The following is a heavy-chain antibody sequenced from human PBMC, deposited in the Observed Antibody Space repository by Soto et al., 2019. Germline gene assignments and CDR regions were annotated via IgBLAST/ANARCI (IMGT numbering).Heavy chain of an antibody. CDR3: ARHGITMASRYYYGMDV. Sequence: PGESLKISCKGSGYSFTSYWIGWVRQMPGKGLEWMGIIYPGDSDTRYSPSFQGQVTISADKSISTAYLQWSSLKASDTAMYYCARHGITMASRYYYGMDVWGQGTTVTVS. J-gene: IGHJ6*02. CDR1: GYSFTSYW. V-gene: IGHV5-51*01. D-gene: IGHD3-10*01. CDR2: IYPGDSDT.